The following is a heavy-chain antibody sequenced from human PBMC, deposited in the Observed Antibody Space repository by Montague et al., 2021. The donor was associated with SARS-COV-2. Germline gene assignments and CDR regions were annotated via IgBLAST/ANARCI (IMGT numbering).Heavy chain of an antibody. V-gene: IGHV4-61*02. D-gene: IGHD1/OR15-1a*01. CDR3: ARQATNWYTNYYYYYGMDV. CDR1: GGSISSGSYY. J-gene: IGHJ6*02. Sequence: TLSLTCTVSGGSISSGSYYWSWIRQPAGKGLEWIGRIYTSGSTNYNPSLKSRVTISVDTSKNQFSLKLSSVTAADTAVYYCARQATNWYTNYYYYYGMDVWGQGTTVTVSS. CDR2: IYTSGST.